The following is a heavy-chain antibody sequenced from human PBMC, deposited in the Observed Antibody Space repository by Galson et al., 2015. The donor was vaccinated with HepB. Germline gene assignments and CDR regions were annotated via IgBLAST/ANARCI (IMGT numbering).Heavy chain of an antibody. CDR1: GFTFSSYA. Sequence: SLRLSCAASGFTFSSYAMHWVRQAPGKGLEWVAVISYDGSNKYYADSVKGRFTISRDNSKNTLYLQMNSLRTEDTAVYYCARARRIFGGVSIDYWGQGTLVTVSS. D-gene: IGHD3-3*01. CDR2: ISYDGSNK. CDR3: ARARRIFGGVSIDY. J-gene: IGHJ4*02. V-gene: IGHV3-30-3*01.